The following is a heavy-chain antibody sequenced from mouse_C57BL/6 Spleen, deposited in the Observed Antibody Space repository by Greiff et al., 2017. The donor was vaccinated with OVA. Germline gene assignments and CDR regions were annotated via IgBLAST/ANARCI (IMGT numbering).Heavy chain of an antibody. J-gene: IGHJ2*01. D-gene: IGHD1-2*01. CDR2: IHPNICSP. Sequence: QVQLQQPGAELVKPGASVKLSCKASGYTFTSYWMHWVKQRPGQGLEWIGMIHPNICSPPSNEKFKSKATLTVDKSSSTAYMQLSSLTSEDSAVYYCARWGERPDYWGQGTTLTVSS. V-gene: IGHV1-64*01. CDR1: GYTFTSYW. CDR3: ARWGERPDY.